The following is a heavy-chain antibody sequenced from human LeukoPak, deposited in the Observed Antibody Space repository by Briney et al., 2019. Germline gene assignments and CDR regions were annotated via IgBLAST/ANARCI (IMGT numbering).Heavy chain of an antibody. Sequence: PGGSLRLSCAASGFTFSSYWMHWVRQAPGKGLVWVSRINSDGSSTSYADSVKGRFTISRDNAKNTLYLQMNSLRAEDTAVYYCASGGMATDYYYGMDVWGQGTTVTVSS. CDR1: GFTFSSYW. CDR2: INSDGSST. J-gene: IGHJ6*02. V-gene: IGHV3-74*01. D-gene: IGHD5-24*01. CDR3: ASGGMATDYYYGMDV.